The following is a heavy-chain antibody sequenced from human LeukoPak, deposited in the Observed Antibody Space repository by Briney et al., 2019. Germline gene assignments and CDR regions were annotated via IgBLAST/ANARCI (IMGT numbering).Heavy chain of an antibody. CDR1: GFTFSSYS. D-gene: IGHD3-10*01. V-gene: IGHV3-21*01. CDR3: ARARSAYYYGSGRSTHDAFDI. CDR2: ISSSSSYI. Sequence: GGSLRLSCAASGFTFSSYSMNWVRQAPGKGLEWVSSISSSSSYIYYADSVKGRFTISRDNAKNSLYLQMNSLRAEDTAVYYCARARSAYYYGSGRSTHDAFDIWGQGTMVTVSS. J-gene: IGHJ3*02.